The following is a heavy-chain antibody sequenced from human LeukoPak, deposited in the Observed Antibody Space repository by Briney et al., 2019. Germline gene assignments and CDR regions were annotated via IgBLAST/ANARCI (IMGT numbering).Heavy chain of an antibody. D-gene: IGHD3-9*01. CDR1: GFTFSSYS. CDR3: AREGTDYDILTGLNWFDP. J-gene: IGHJ5*02. Sequence: GGSLRLSCAASGFTFSSYSMNWVRQAPGKGLEWVSSISSSSSYIYYADSVKGRFTISRDNAKNSLYLQMNSLRAEDTAVYYCAREGTDYDILTGLNWFDPWGQGTLVTVSS. CDR2: ISSSSSYI. V-gene: IGHV3-21*01.